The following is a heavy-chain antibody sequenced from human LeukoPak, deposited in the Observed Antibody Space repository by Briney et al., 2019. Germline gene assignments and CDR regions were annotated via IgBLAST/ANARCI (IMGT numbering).Heavy chain of an antibody. J-gene: IGHJ4*02. V-gene: IGHV1-2*04. D-gene: IGHD7-27*01. CDR1: GYTFTGYY. Sequence: EASVKVSCKASGYTFTGYYMHWVRQAPGQGLEWMGWINPNSGGTNYAQKFQGWVTMTRDTSISTAYMELSRLRSDDTAVYYCARGVQLGIDWYFDYWGQGTLVTVSS. CDR3: ARGVQLGIDWYFDY. CDR2: INPNSGGT.